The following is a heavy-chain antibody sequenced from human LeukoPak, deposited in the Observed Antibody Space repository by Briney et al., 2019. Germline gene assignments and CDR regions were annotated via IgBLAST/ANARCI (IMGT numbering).Heavy chain of an antibody. J-gene: IGHJ4*02. CDR1: GFTFDDYG. D-gene: IGHD3-16*01. V-gene: IGHV3-20*04. Sequence: GGSLRLSCAASGFTFDDYGMSWVRQAPGKGLEWVSGINWNGGSTGYADSVKGRFTISRDNAKNSLYLQMNSLRAEDTALYYCARMMTDPRSKYYFDYWGQGTLVTVSS. CDR3: ARMMTDPRSKYYFDY. CDR2: INWNGGST.